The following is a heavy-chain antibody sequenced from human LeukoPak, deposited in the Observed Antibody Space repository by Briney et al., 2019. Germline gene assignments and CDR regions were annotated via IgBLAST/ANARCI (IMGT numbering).Heavy chain of an antibody. J-gene: IGHJ4*02. CDR3: ARGGAGPDY. Sequence: SETLSLTCTVSGGSISSYYWSWIRQPPGKGLEWIGYIYYSGSTNYNPSLKSRVTISVDTPKNRFSLKLSSVTAADTAVYYCARGGAGPDYWGQGTLVTVSS. D-gene: IGHD3-16*01. V-gene: IGHV4-59*01. CDR1: GGSISSYY. CDR2: IYYSGST.